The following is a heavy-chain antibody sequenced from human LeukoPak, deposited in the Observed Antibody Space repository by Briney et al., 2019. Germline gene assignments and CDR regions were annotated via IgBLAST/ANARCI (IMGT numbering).Heavy chain of an antibody. CDR1: GGSVSSYY. CDR3: ATVVRDDILTGYYIDH. Sequence: PSETLSLTCTVSGGSVSSYYCSWIRQPPGKGLEWIGYIYYSGSTKYSPSFKSRVTISVDTSKNQFSLKLISVTAADTAVYYCATVVRDDILTGYYIDHWGQGTLVTVSS. D-gene: IGHD3-9*01. J-gene: IGHJ4*02. CDR2: IYYSGST. V-gene: IGHV4-59*02.